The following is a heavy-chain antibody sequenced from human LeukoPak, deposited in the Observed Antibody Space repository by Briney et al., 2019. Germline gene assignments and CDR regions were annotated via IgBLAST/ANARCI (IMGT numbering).Heavy chain of an antibody. J-gene: IGHJ6*03. Sequence: GGSLRLSCAASGFTFSSYSMNWVRQAPGKGLEWVSSISSSSSYIYYADSVKGRFTISRDNAKNSLYLQMNSLRAEDTAVYYCARDRDDYYYYYYMDVWGKGTTVTVSS. V-gene: IGHV3-21*01. CDR3: ARDRDDYYYYYYMDV. D-gene: IGHD3-10*01. CDR1: GFTFSSYS. CDR2: ISSSSSYI.